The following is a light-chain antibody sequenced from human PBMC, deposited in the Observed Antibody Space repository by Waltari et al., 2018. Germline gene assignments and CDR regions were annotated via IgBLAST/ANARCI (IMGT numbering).Light chain of an antibody. Sequence: SALTQPRSVSGSPGQSVTISCTGTTSDVGGDKYAPLYQHHPGKAPNLMIFDVTQRPSGVPDRFSGSKSVNTASLTISGLQAEDEADYYCCSFAGTYTWVFGGGTKVTVL. CDR2: DVT. CDR3: CSFAGTYTWV. J-gene: IGLJ3*02. V-gene: IGLV2-11*01. CDR1: TSDVGGDKY.